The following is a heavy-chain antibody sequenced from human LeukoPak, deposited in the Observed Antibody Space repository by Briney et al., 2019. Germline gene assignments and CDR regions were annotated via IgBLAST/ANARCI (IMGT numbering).Heavy chain of an antibody. D-gene: IGHD4-17*01. CDR3: ARDYGDYIDY. J-gene: IGHJ4*02. Sequence: SWIRQPPGKGLEWIGYIYYSGSTYYNPSLKSRVTISVDTSKNQFPLKLSSVTAADTAVYYCARDYGDYIDYWGQGTLVTVSS. CDR2: IYYSGST. V-gene: IGHV4-31*02.